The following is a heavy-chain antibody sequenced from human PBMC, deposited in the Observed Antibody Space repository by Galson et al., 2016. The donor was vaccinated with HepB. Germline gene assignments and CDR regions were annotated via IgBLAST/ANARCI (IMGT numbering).Heavy chain of an antibody. CDR1: GFTFSSYA. D-gene: IGHD6-13*01. CDR2: ISGSGVST. V-gene: IGHV3-23*01. Sequence: SLRLSCAASGFTFSSYAMNWVRQAPGKGLEWVSAISGSGVSTFYADSVKGRFTIPRDNSKNTLYLQMNSLRAEDTAVYYCAKDLSWGIAAAGYYYYYYGMDVWGQGTTVTVSS. J-gene: IGHJ6*02. CDR3: AKDLSWGIAAAGYYYYYYGMDV.